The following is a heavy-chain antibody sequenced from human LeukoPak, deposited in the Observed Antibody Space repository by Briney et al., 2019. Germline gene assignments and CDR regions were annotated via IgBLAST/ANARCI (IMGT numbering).Heavy chain of an antibody. Sequence: SETLSLTCTVSGGSISSGGYYWSWIRQPPGKGLEWIGEINHSGSTNYNPSLKSRVTISVDTSKNQFSLKLSSVTAADTAVYYCASYYDSSGFSRDAFDIWGQGTMVTVSS. J-gene: IGHJ3*02. CDR1: GGSISSGGYY. CDR3: ASYYDSSGFSRDAFDI. D-gene: IGHD3-22*01. CDR2: INHSGST. V-gene: IGHV4-39*07.